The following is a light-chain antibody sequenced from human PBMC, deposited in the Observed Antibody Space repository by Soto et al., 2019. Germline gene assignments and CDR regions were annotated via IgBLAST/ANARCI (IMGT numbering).Light chain of an antibody. CDR3: FSYTSSTAYV. Sequence: QSVLTQPASVSGSPGQSITISCTGTSSNVGNFNVVSWYQQHPGKAPKVIIYDVSERPSGVSHRFSGSKSGNTASLTISGLQAEDEADYYCFSYTSSTAYVFGTGTKVTVL. V-gene: IGLV2-14*02. CDR1: SSNVGNFNV. J-gene: IGLJ1*01. CDR2: DVS.